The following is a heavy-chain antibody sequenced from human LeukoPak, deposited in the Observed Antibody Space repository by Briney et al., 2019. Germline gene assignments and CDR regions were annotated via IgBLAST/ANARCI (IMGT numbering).Heavy chain of an antibody. Sequence: GGSLRLSCAASEFPFDTYVMHWVRQVPGKGLVWVSRISHDGSVTSYADSVKGRFTISRDNAKNTLYLQMNSLRVEDTAVYYCARDRDFILFDYWGQGALVTVSS. D-gene: IGHD2-21*01. CDR2: ISHDGSVT. J-gene: IGHJ4*02. CDR3: ARDRDFILFDY. V-gene: IGHV3-74*01. CDR1: EFPFDTYV.